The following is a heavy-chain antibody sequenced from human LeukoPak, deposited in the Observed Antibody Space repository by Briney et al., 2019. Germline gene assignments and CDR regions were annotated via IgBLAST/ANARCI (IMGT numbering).Heavy chain of an antibody. Sequence: GGSLRLSCAASGFTFSSYWMSWVRQAPGKGPEWVAHIKQDASQEYHVDSVKGRFTISRDNAKNSLYLQMNSLRAEDTAVYYCAKARAGDITAAFNYWGQGTLVTVSS. CDR2: IKQDASQE. CDR1: GFTFSSYW. CDR3: AKARAGDITAAFNY. D-gene: IGHD6-13*01. J-gene: IGHJ4*02. V-gene: IGHV3-7*03.